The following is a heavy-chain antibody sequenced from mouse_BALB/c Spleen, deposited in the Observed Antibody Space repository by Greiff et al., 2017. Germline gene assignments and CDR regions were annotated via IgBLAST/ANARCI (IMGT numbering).Heavy chain of an antibody. CDR1: GYTFTSYW. V-gene: IGHV1-87*01. CDR2: IYPGDGDT. J-gene: IGHJ2*01. D-gene: IGHD1-1*01. CDR3: ARRGTTVVAVDY. Sequence: VQLQESGAELARPGASVKLSCKASGYTFTSYWMQWVKQRPGQGLEWIGAIYPGDGDTRYTQKFKGKATLTADKSSSTAYMQLSSLASEDSAVYYCARRGTTVVAVDYWGQGTTLTVSS.